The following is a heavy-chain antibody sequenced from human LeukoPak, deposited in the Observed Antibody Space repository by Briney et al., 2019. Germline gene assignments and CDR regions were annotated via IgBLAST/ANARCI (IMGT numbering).Heavy chain of an antibody. J-gene: IGHJ4*02. Sequence: SEALSLTCAVSGGSISSGGYSYNWIRQPPGKGLEWIGYIYNSGSTSYNPSLKSRVTMSVDTSKNQFSLKLNFATAADTAVYYCARGWGPAYCGGDCHRHFDYWGQGALVTVSS. CDR2: IYNSGST. D-gene: IGHD2-21*02. CDR1: GGSISSGGYS. CDR3: ARGWGPAYCGGDCHRHFDY. V-gene: IGHV4-30-4*07.